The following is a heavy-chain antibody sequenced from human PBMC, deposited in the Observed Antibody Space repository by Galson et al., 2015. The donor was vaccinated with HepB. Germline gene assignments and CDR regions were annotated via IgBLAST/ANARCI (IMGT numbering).Heavy chain of an antibody. V-gene: IGHV1-69*13. J-gene: IGHJ4*02. Sequence: SVKVSCKASGGTFSSYSITWVRQAPGQGLGWMGGIIPIFGTANYAQKFQGRVTITADESTSTAYMELSSLRSEDTAVYYCARGFYGSGSYRYYFDYWGQGTLVTVSS. CDR2: IIPIFGTA. CDR3: ARGFYGSGSYRYYFDY. CDR1: GGTFSSYS. D-gene: IGHD3-10*01.